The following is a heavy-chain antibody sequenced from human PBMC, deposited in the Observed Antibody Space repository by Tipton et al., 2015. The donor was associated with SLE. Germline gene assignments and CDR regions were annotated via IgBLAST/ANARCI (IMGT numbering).Heavy chain of an antibody. CDR3: ARLNMATDF. CDR1: GYTFTSYGI. D-gene: IGHD5-12*01. CDR2: VYYTGSA. J-gene: IGHJ4*02. Sequence: QVQLVQSGAEVKKPGASVKVSCKASGYTFTSYGISWIRQPPGKGLEWLGSVYYTGSAFYNPSLKSRLTLSVDTSMNQFSLNLSSVTVADTAVYYCARLNMATDFWGQGTLVTVSS. V-gene: IGHV4-39*07.